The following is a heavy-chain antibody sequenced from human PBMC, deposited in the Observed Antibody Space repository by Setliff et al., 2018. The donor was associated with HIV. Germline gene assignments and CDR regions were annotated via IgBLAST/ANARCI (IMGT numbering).Heavy chain of an antibody. D-gene: IGHD2-15*01. J-gene: IGHJ6*03. V-gene: IGHV4-59*02. CDR2: IYNSGGT. Sequence: SETLSLTCTVSGGSVSSYFWSWIRQSPGKGLEWIGYIYNSGGTNYNPSLKSRVTISLDTSKNQFSLNLTSVTAADTAVYYCARGGNGGYNYIDVWGKGTTVTVSS. CDR1: GGSVSSYF. CDR3: ARGGNGGYNYIDV.